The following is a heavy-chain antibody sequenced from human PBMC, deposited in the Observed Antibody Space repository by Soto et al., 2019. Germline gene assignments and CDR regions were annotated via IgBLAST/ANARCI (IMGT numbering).Heavy chain of an antibody. D-gene: IGHD1-26*01. V-gene: IGHV3-33*01. J-gene: IGHJ6*02. CDR3: AREGIVGATCYGMDL. CDR2: MWCDGGLK. CDR1: GFTFSTYG. Sequence: QVQVVESGGGVVQPGGSLRLSCAASGFTFSTYGMHWVRQAPGKGLEWVAIMWCDGGLKYYADSVKGRFTISRDNSENTLYGQVNNLRPEDTAVYYCAREGIVGATCYGMDLWGQGTTVTVSS.